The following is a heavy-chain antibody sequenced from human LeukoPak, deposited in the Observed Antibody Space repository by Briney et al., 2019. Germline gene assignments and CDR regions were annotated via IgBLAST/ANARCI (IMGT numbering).Heavy chain of an antibody. V-gene: IGHV3-7*04. J-gene: IGHJ4*03. Sequence: PGGSLRLSCAASGVTLSNYWMTWVRQAPGKGLEWLGNIDEDGRVTNYVDSVKGRFTISRDNAKRILYLQMNSLGIEDTASYFCSRDVDTVYYLFTESRWGHGTLVTVSS. CDR1: GVTLSNYW. CDR2: IDEDGRVT. D-gene: IGHD3-9*01. CDR3: SRDVDTVYYLFTESR.